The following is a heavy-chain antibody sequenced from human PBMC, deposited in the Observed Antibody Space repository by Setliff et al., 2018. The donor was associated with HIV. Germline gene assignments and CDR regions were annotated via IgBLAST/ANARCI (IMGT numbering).Heavy chain of an antibody. V-gene: IGHV4-34*01. J-gene: IGHJ6*03. CDR2: INHSGST. Sequence: NPSETLSLTCAVYGGSFSGYYWSWIRQPPGKGLEWIGEINHSGSTNYNPSLKSRVTISVDTSKNQFSLKLSSVTAADTAVYYCARGITMISAGYYYYYMDVWGKGTTVTVSS. CDR1: GGSFSGYY. D-gene: IGHD3-22*01. CDR3: ARGITMISAGYYYYYMDV.